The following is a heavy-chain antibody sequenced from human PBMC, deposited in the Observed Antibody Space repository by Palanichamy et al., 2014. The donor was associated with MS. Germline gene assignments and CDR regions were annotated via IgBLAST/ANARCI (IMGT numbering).Heavy chain of an antibody. D-gene: IGHD2-2*01. CDR2: ISGSGAST. Sequence: GPEKGLEWVSVISGSGASTYYADSVKGRFTISRDNSKNTLYLQMNSLRDEDTALYYCAKAAGVVPAQAYFDYWGRGTLLTVSS. CDR3: AKAAGVVPAQAYFDY. J-gene: IGHJ4*02. V-gene: IGHV3-23*01.